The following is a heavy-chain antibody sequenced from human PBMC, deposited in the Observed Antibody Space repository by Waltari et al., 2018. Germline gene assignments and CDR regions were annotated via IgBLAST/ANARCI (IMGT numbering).Heavy chain of an antibody. CDR2: IKQDGSDK. CDR3: AGLNWDVVKAFDY. V-gene: IGHV3-7*01. J-gene: IGHJ4*02. D-gene: IGHD3-22*01. Sequence: EVQLVESGGGLVQPGGSLRLSCAASGFTFSSYWMSWVRQAPGKGLEWVANIKQDGSDKYYVDSVKCRFTISRDNAKNSLYLQMNSLRVEDTAIYYCAGLNWDVVKAFDYWGQGTLVTVSS. CDR1: GFTFSSYW.